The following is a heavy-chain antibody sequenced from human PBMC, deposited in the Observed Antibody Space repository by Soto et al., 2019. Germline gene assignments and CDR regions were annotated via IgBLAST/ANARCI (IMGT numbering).Heavy chain of an antibody. Sequence: LRLSCAASGFTFSSYWMHWVRQAPGKGLVWVSRINSDGSSTSYADSVKGRFTISRDNAKNTLYLQMNSLRAEDTAVYYCASGIAVAGVGYWGQGTLVTVSS. CDR2: INSDGSST. J-gene: IGHJ4*02. CDR3: ASGIAVAGVGY. CDR1: GFTFSSYW. V-gene: IGHV3-74*01. D-gene: IGHD6-19*01.